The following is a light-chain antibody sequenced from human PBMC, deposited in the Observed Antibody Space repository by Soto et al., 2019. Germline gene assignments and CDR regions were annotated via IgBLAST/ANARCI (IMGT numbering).Light chain of an antibody. J-gene: IGLJ3*02. CDR2: LNSDGSH. Sequence: QSVLTQLPSASASLGASVKLTCTLSSGHSSYAIAWHQQQPEKGPRYLMKLNSDGSHSKGDGIPDRFSGSSSGAERYLTISSLQSEDEADYYCQTWGTGIWVFGGGTKLTVL. V-gene: IGLV4-69*01. CDR3: QTWGTGIWV. CDR1: SGHSSYA.